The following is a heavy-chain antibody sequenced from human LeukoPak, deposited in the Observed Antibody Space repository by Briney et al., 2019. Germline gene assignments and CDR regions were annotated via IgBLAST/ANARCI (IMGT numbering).Heavy chain of an antibody. CDR3: ARDYGSGSYYLYYYGMDV. CDR1: GFMFSSYA. Sequence: GSLRLSCAASGFMFSSYAMNWVRQVPGKGLEWASTISNTGASTYYADSVKGRFTISRDNPKSTLYLQMNSLRAEDTAVYYCARDYGSGSYYLYYYGMDVWGQGTLVTVSS. V-gene: IGHV3-23*01. J-gene: IGHJ6*02. CDR2: ISNTGAST. D-gene: IGHD3-10*01.